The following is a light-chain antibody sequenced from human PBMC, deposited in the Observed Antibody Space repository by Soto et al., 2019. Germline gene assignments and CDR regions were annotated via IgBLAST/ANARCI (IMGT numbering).Light chain of an antibody. V-gene: IGKV3-15*01. CDR3: QQYNNWPLYT. Sequence: EIVMTQSPAPLSVSPGERATLSCRASQTIGSNLAWYQHKPGQAPRLLIYDASTRATGIAARFSGSGSGTEFTLTISSLQSEDFAVYSCQQYNNWPLYTFGQGTKLEIK. CDR2: DAS. CDR1: QTIGSN. J-gene: IGKJ2*01.